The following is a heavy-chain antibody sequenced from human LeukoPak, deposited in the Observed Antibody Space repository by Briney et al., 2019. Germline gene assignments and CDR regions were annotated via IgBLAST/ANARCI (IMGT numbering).Heavy chain of an antibody. D-gene: IGHD6-6*01. V-gene: IGHV1-69*04. J-gene: IGHJ4*02. CDR1: GGTFSSYA. CDR2: IIPILGIA. CDR3: ARGGPFEYSSSEGGY. Sequence: SVKVSCKASGGTFSSYAISWVRQAPGQGLEWMGRIIPILGIANYAQKFQGRVTITADKSTSTAYMELSSLRSEDTAVYYCARGGPFEYSSSEGGYWGQGTLVTVSS.